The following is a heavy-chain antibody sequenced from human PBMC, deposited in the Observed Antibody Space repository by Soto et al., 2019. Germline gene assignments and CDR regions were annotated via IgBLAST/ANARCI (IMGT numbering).Heavy chain of an antibody. V-gene: IGHV5-51*01. Sequence: GESLKISCKASGYSFTSYWIGWVRQRPGKGLEWMGITYPGDSDSIYSPSFQGQVTISADKSDNTVYLQWSSLKASDTAMYYCARASRVHNCGSALHWGQGTLVTVSS. CDR2: TYPGDSDS. D-gene: IGHD3-10*01. CDR3: ARASRVHNCGSALH. CDR1: GYSFTSYW. J-gene: IGHJ4*02.